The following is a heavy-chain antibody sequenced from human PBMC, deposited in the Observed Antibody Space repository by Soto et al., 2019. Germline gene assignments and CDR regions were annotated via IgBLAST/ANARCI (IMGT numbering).Heavy chain of an antibody. D-gene: IGHD3-10*01. CDR3: ARPSLWFGELFSEARLDAFDI. CDR1: GGSISSSSYY. J-gene: IGHJ3*02. V-gene: IGHV4-39*02. CDR2: IYYSGST. Sequence: QLQLQESGPGLVKPSETLSLTCTVSGGSISSSSYYWGWIRQPPGKGLEWIGSIYYSGSTYYNPSLKSRVTISVDTPKNHSSLKLSSVTAAATALYYCARPSLWFGELFSEARLDAFDIWGQGTMVTVSS.